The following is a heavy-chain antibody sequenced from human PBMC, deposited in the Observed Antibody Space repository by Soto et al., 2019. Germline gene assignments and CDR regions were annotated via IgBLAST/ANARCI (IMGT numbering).Heavy chain of an antibody. CDR2: ISGSGDGT. J-gene: IGHJ6*02. CDR3: TKIRRGILMVYGFGGMDV. Sequence: GGSLRLSCAASGFTLSRHAMSWVRQAPGKGLEWVSRISGSGDGTYYGDSVKGGFTISRDSSSSTLYLEVNNLRGEETAVYFCTKIRRGILMVYGFGGMDVWGQGTTVTVSS. V-gene: IGHV3-23*01. D-gene: IGHD2-8*01. CDR1: GFTLSRHA.